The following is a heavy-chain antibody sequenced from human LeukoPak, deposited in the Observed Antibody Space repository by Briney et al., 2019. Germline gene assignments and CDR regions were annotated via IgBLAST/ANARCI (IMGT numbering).Heavy chain of an antibody. V-gene: IGHV3-23*01. J-gene: IGHJ4*02. D-gene: IGHD6-19*01. Sequence: PGGSLRLSCAASGFTFSSYAMSWVRQAPGRGLEWVSAISGSGGSTYYADSVKGRFTISRDNSKNTLYLQMNSLRAEDTAVYYCAKDTFFNGIAVATGGDYWGQGTLVTVSS. CDR3: AKDTFFNGIAVATGGDY. CDR1: GFTFSSYA. CDR2: ISGSGGST.